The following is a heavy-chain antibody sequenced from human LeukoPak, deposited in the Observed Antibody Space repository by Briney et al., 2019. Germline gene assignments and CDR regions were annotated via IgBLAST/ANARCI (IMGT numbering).Heavy chain of an antibody. J-gene: IGHJ4*02. Sequence: GGSLRLSCAASGFTFSSYWMSWVRQAPGKGLEWVANIKQDGSEKYYVDSVKGRFTISRDNAKNSLYLQMNSLRAEDTAVYYCARDTITFGGVIVIGDYSDYWGQGTLVTVSS. V-gene: IGHV3-7*03. D-gene: IGHD3-16*02. CDR3: ARDTITFGGVIVIGDYSDY. CDR1: GFTFSSYW. CDR2: IKQDGSEK.